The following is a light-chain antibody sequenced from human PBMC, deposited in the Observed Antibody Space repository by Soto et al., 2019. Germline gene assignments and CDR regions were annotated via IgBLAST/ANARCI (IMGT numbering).Light chain of an antibody. CDR3: SSYTTISARYV. J-gene: IGLJ1*01. Sequence: QSALTQPASVSGSPGQSITVSCTGTSSDIGGYNYVSWYQQHPGEAPKLIIYDVNNPPSGVSNRFSGYKSDNTASLTISGLPAEDEADYYCSSYTTISARYVFGAGTKLTVL. V-gene: IGLV2-14*01. CDR2: DVN. CDR1: SSDIGGYNY.